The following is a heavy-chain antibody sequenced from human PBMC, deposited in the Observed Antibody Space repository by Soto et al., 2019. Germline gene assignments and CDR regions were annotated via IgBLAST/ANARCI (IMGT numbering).Heavy chain of an antibody. CDR3: ARVPDR. Sequence: QLQLQESGSSLVKPSQTLSLTCAVSGGSLSSGGYSWRWIRQPPGKGLEWIGYIYHSGSTYYNPSLKSRVTISVDRSKNQFSLKLSSVTAADTAVYYCARVPDRWGQGTLVTVSS. CDR1: GGSLSSGGYS. CDR2: IYHSGST. J-gene: IGHJ5*02. D-gene: IGHD2-2*01. V-gene: IGHV4-30-2*01.